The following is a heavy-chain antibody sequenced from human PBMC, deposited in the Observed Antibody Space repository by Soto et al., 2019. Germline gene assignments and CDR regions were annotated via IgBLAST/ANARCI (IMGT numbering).Heavy chain of an antibody. V-gene: IGHV3-30*18. D-gene: IGHD3-10*01. J-gene: IGHJ3*02. CDR3: AKDRFVGQPDDAFDI. CDR1: GFTFSSYG. Sequence: GGSLRLSCAASGFTFSSYGMHWVRQAPGKGLEWVAVISYDGSNKYYADSVKGRFTISRDNSKNTLYLQMNSLRAEDTAVYYCAKDRFVGQPDDAFDIWGQGTMVTVSS. CDR2: ISYDGSNK.